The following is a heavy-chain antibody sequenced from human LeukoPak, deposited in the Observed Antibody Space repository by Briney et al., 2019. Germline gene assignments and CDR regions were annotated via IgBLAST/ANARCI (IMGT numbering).Heavy chain of an antibody. CDR2: ISAYNGNT. V-gene: IGHV1-18*01. CDR1: GYTFTIYG. D-gene: IGHD3-10*01. CDR3: ARDHIPRVPSYYGSGNYYSDY. Sequence: ASVKVSCKASGYTFTIYGISWVRQAPGQGLEWMGWISAYNGNTNYAKKLQGRVTMTTDTSTGTAYMELRSLRSDDTAVYYCARDHIPRVPSYYGSGNYYSDYWGQEPWSPSPQ. J-gene: IGHJ4*01.